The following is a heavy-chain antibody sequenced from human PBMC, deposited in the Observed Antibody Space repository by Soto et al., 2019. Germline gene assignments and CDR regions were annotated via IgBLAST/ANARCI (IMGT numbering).Heavy chain of an antibody. J-gene: IGHJ6*02. CDR3: VRTAADGKYYNGMDV. CDR2: IYPGDSRT. CDR1: GHSFSSYW. V-gene: IGHV5-51*01. D-gene: IGHD6-13*01. Sequence: GESLKISCEDSGHSFSSYWIAWVRHLPEKGLEWMGIIYPGDSRTTYSPSFQDQVIISADKSICTAYLQWTSLKASDTAMYYCVRTAADGKYYNGMDVWGQGTMVIV.